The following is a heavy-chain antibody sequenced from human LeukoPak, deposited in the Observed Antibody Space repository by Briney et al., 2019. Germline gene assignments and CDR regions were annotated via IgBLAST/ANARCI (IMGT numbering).Heavy chain of an antibody. D-gene: IGHD3-10*01. J-gene: IGHJ5*02. CDR1: GFTFSSYW. CDR3: ARIGSGSYGVDP. V-gene: IGHV3-74*01. CDR2: INSDGSST. Sequence: GGSLRLSCAASGFTFSSYWMHWVRQAPGKGLVWVSRINSDGSSTSYADSVKGRFTISRDNAKNTLYLQMNSPRAEDTAVYYCARIGSGSYGVDPWGQGTLVTVSS.